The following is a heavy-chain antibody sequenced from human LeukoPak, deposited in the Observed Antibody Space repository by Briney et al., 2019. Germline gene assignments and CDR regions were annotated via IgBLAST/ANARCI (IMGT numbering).Heavy chain of an antibody. CDR3: ARDRDYDILTGYYYYDLDV. CDR2: ICSSSSYI. Sequence: GGSLRLSCAASVYTFCIYSMNWVRQAPEKGLEWVSYICSSSSYIYYADSVKGQFTISRDNTKSSLYLQTNSLRAEDTAVDYCARDRDYDILTGYYYYDLDVWGKGTTVTVSS. CDR1: VYTFCIYS. V-gene: IGHV3-21*01. J-gene: IGHJ6*04. D-gene: IGHD3-9*01.